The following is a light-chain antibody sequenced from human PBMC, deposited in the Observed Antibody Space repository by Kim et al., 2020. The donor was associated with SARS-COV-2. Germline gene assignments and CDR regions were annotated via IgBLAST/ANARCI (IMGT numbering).Light chain of an antibody. CDR1: QSVSSN. J-gene: IGKJ4*01. Sequence: EIVMTQSPATLSVSPGERATLSCRASQSVSSNLAWYQQKPGQAPRLLIYGASTRATGIPARFSGSGSGTEFTLTISSLQSEDFAFYYCQQYNNWPPLTFGGGTQVDIK. CDR2: GAS. CDR3: QQYNNWPPLT. V-gene: IGKV3-15*01.